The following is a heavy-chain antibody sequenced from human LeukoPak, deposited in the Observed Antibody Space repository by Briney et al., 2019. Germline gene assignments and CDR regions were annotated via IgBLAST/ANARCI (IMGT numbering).Heavy chain of an antibody. D-gene: IGHD3-10*01. Sequence: SETLSLTCTVSGDSISSYYWTWIRQPPGKGLEWIGYIYYSGSTNYNPSLKSRVTISVDTSKNQFSLKLSSVTAADTAVYYCARDEDSAYGSGSYLSWGQGTLVTVS. J-gene: IGHJ5*02. CDR2: IYYSGST. CDR3: ARDEDSAYGSGSYLS. V-gene: IGHV4-59*01. CDR1: GDSISSYY.